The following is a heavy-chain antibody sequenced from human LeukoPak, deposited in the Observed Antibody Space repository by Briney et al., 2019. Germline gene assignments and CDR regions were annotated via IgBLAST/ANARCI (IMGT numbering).Heavy chain of an antibody. CDR3: AKGGSGSYPRLDYFDY. V-gene: IGHV3-74*01. Sequence: GGSLRLSCAASGFTFTTYWLHWVRQDPGKGLVWVSHINTDGSGTSYADSVKGRFTISRDNAKNTLYLQMNSLRAEDTAVYYCAKGGSGSYPRLDYFDYWGQGTLVTVSS. D-gene: IGHD1-26*01. J-gene: IGHJ4*02. CDR1: GFTFTTYW. CDR2: INTDGSGT.